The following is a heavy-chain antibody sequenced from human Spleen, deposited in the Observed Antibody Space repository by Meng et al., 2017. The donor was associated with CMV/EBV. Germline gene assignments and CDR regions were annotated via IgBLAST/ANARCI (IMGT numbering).Heavy chain of an antibody. CDR1: GLTFSAYG. D-gene: IGHD2-2*01. V-gene: IGHV3-23*01. CDR3: AKDSCSSTSCYRPLGY. Sequence: GGSLRLSCAASGLTFSAYGMSWVRQAPGKGLEWVSAISGSGGSTYYADSVKGRFTISRDNSKNTLYLQMNSLRAEDTAVYYCAKDSCSSTSCYRPLGYWGQGTLVTVSS. CDR2: ISGSGGST. J-gene: IGHJ4*02.